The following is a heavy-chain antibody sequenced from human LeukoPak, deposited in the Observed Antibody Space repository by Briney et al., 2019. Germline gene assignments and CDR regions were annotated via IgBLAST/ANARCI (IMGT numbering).Heavy chain of an antibody. CDR2: ISSSGSTI. Sequence: GGSLRLSCAASGFTFSDYYMSRIRQAPGKGLEWVSYISSSGSTIYYADSVKGRFTISRDNAKNSLYLQMNSLRAEDTAVYYCQTDDSSGYYLSRDAFDIWGQGTMVTVSS. J-gene: IGHJ3*02. D-gene: IGHD3-22*01. CDR3: QTDDSSGYYLSRDAFDI. CDR1: GFTFSDYY. V-gene: IGHV3-11*01.